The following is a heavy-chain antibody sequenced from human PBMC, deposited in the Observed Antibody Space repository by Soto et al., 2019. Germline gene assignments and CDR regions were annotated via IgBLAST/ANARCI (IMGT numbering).Heavy chain of an antibody. CDR2: IRSKANSYAT. Sequence: GGSLRLSCAASGFTFSGSAMHWVRQASGKGLEWVGRIRSKANSYATAYAASVKGRFTISRDDSKNTAYLQMNSLKTEDTAVYYCTRRLHSSSSAFDIWGQGTMVTVSS. V-gene: IGHV3-73*01. CDR1: GFTFSGSA. D-gene: IGHD6-6*01. CDR3: TRRLHSSSSAFDI. J-gene: IGHJ3*02.